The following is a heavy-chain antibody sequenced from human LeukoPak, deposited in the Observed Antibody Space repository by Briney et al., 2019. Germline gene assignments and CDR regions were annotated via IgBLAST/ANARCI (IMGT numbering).Heavy chain of an antibody. CDR1: GFTFDIYA. J-gene: IGHJ4*02. V-gene: IGHV3-23*01. D-gene: IGHD3-3*01. Sequence: PGGSLRLSCAASGFTFDIYAMTWVRQAPGKGLEWVSAICGSDGSTYYADSVKGRFTISRDNAKNSLYLQMNSLRAEDTAVYYCARDYRALTYYDFWSGYPYFDYWGQGTLVTVSS. CDR2: ICGSDGST. CDR3: ARDYRALTYYDFWSGYPYFDY.